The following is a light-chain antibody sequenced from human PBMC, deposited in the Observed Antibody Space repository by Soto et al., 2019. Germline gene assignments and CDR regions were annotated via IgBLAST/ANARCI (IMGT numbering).Light chain of an antibody. J-gene: IGKJ1*01. CDR2: RAS. V-gene: IGKV3-15*01. CDR3: HQYSNWPPWT. CDR1: QSLNDN. Sequence: EIVMTQSPASLSVSPGERATLSCRASQSLNDNLAWYQQKPGQAPRLLIYRASTRATGVPARFSASGSGTEFTLTISSLQSEDSAVYYCHQYSNWPPWTFGPWTKVEIK.